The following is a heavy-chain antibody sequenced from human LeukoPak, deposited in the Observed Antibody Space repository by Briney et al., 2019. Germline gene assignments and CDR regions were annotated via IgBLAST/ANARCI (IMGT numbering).Heavy chain of an antibody. Sequence: PSETLSLTCAVSGGSFSGYYWSWIRQPPGKGLEWIGEINHSGSTNYNPSLKSRVTISVDTSKNQFSLKLSSVTAADTAVYYCARGEISVGGFDYWGQATLVTVSS. CDR1: GGSFSGYY. D-gene: IGHD3-16*01. CDR3: ARGEISVGGFDY. J-gene: IGHJ4*02. CDR2: INHSGST. V-gene: IGHV4-34*01.